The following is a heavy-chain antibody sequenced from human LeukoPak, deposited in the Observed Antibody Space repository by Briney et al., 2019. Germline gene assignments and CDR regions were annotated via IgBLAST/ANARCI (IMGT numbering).Heavy chain of an antibody. Sequence: SGTLSLTCTVSGGSISSGDYYWCWMRQPPGKGLEWIGYIYYSGSTYYNPSLKSRVTITVDTSKNQFSLKLSSVTAADTAVYYCARDGYNIFDYWGQGTLVTVSS. CDR3: ARDGYNIFDY. CDR2: IYYSGST. J-gene: IGHJ4*02. D-gene: IGHD5-24*01. CDR1: GGSISSGDYY. V-gene: IGHV4-30-4*01.